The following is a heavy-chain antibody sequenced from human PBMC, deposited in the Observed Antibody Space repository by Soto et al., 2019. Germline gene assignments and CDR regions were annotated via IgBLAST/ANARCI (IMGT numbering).Heavy chain of an antibody. CDR1: GYTFFKYF. D-gene: IGHD1-7*01. V-gene: IGHV1-46*01. J-gene: IGHJ3*01. Sequence: ASVKVSCKASGYTFFKYFIHWVRQAPGQGLEWIGIINPSRGSATYGPIFQGRVSLTTDMPTSTVYMELSSLRSEDTAIYYCARPLVGNTIDLWGQGTSVTVSS. CDR2: INPSRGSA. CDR3: ARPLVGNTIDL.